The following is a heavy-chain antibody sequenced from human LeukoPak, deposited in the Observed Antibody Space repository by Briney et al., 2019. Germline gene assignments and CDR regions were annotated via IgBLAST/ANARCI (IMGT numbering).Heavy chain of an antibody. CDR1: GYTFTGYY. V-gene: IGHV1-2*02. D-gene: IGHD6-19*01. CDR3: ARDRTRTGYSSGWYHDY. CDR2: INPNSGGT. J-gene: IGHJ4*02. Sequence: ASVKVSCKASGYTFTGYYMHWVRQAPGQGLEWMGWINPNSGGTNYAQKFQGRVTMTRDTSISTAYMELSRLRSDDTAVYYCARDRTRTGYSSGWYHDYWGQGTLVTVSS.